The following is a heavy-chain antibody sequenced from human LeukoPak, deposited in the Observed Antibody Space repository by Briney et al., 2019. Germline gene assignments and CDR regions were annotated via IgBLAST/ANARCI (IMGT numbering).Heavy chain of an antibody. D-gene: IGHD3-10*01. CDR1: AFTFSAYG. Sequence: AGGSLRLSCAASAFTFSAYGMHWARQTPGKGLEWVAFIRFDGVDKYYADSVKGRFTISRDNSKNTLYLQMNSLRAEDTAVYYCARDSPREMVRGVIYWFDPWGQGTLVTVSS. CDR2: IRFDGVDK. CDR3: ARDSPREMVRGVIYWFDP. J-gene: IGHJ5*02. V-gene: IGHV3-30*02.